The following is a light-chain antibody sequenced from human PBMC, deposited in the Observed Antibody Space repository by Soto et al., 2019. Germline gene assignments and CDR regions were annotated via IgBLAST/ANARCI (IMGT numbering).Light chain of an antibody. Sequence: DIQMTQSPSSLSASVGDRLTITCGASQSISSYLNWYQQKPGKAPKXLIYAASSLQSGVPSRFSGSGSGTDFIITISSLEPEDCATYYCQQSYSTPRTFGQGTKVEIK. CDR1: QSISSY. CDR2: AAS. J-gene: IGKJ1*01. CDR3: QQSYSTPRT. V-gene: IGKV1-39*01.